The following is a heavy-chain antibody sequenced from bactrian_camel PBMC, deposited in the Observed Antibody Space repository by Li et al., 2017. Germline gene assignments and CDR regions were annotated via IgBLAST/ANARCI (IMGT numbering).Heavy chain of an antibody. V-gene: IGHV3S53*01. CDR1: PTTFSSNC. CDR2: IERDGRT. D-gene: IGHD2*01. J-gene: IGHJ4*01. CDR3: ALDCGPRRLGTGGSCLGVNY. Sequence: HVQLVESGGGAVQVGGSLRLSCASSPTTFSSNCMGWFRAPSGKRHEGVAAIERDGRTKYAESVKDRFTISKDNAKNTLYLQMNSLKPEDTAMYYCALDCGPRRLGTGGSCLGVNYRGQGTQVTVS.